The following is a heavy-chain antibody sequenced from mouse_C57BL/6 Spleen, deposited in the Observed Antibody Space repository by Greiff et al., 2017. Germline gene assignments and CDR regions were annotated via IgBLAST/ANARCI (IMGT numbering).Heavy chain of an antibody. CDR1: GYTFTSYW. CDR2: IYPSDSET. V-gene: IGHV1-61*01. D-gene: IGHD4-1*01. Sequence: QVQLQQPGAELVRPGSSVKLSCKASGYTFTSYWMDWVKQRPGQGLEWIGNIYPSDSETHYNQKFKDKATLTVDKSSSTAYMQLSSLTSEDSAVYYCARNWFYWYFDVGGTVTTVTVSS. CDR3: ARNWFYWYFDV. J-gene: IGHJ1*03.